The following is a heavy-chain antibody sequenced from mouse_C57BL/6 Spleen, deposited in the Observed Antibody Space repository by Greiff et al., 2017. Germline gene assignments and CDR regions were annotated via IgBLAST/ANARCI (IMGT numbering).Heavy chain of an antibody. CDR2: ISSGGSYT. J-gene: IGHJ3*01. CDR3: ARHGLLQYPAWFAY. V-gene: IGHV5-6*01. CDR1: GFTFSSYG. D-gene: IGHD1-1*01. Sequence: DVHLVESGGDLVKPGGSLKLSCAASGFTFSSYGMSWVRQTPDKRLEWVATISSGGSYTYYPDSVKGRFTISRDNAKNTLYLQMSSLKSDDTAMYYCARHGLLQYPAWFAYWGQGTLVTVSA.